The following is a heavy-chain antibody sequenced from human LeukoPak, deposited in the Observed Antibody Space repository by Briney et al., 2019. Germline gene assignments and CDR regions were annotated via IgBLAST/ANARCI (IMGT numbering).Heavy chain of an antibody. D-gene: IGHD6-19*01. CDR3: AKSGYSSGEWEY. Sequence: RAGGSLRLSCAASGFTFSNYGMTWVRQAPGKGLEWVSGISAYGDSTNYADSVKGRFTISRDNSKNTLYLEVNSLRAEDTALYYCAKSGYSSGEWEYWGKGTLVTVSS. CDR1: GFTFSNYG. V-gene: IGHV3-23*01. J-gene: IGHJ4*02. CDR2: ISAYGDST.